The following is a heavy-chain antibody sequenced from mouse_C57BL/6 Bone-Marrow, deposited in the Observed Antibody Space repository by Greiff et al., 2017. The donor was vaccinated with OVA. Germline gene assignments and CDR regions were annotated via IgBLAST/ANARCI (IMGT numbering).Heavy chain of an antibody. CDR2: IDPNSCGT. CDR1: GYTFPSYW. J-gene: IGHJ2*01. Sequence: QVQLQQSGAELVKPGASVKLSCKASGYTFPSYWMHWVKQRPGRGLEWIGRIDPNSCGTKSNEKFEGKATLTEDNPSSTAYMQLSSLTSEGAGVYYCARSRGLAYWGQGTTLTVAS. CDR3: ARSRGLAY. V-gene: IGHV1-72*01.